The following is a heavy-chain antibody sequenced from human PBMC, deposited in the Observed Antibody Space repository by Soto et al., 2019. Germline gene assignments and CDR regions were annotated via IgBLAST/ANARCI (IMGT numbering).Heavy chain of an antibody. Sequence: QVQLVESGGGVVQPGRSLRLSCAASGFTFSTYNMHWVRQAPGKGLEWVAVISYDGSNKYYADSVKGRFTISRDNSKNTLYLQMNSLRAEDTAVYYCAREYSSSWCTRSGCFRRGMDVW. J-gene: IGHJ6*01. V-gene: IGHV3-30-3*01. CDR3: AREYSSSWCTRSGCFRRGMDV. CDR2: ISYDGSNK. CDR1: GFTFSTYN. D-gene: IGHD6-13*01.